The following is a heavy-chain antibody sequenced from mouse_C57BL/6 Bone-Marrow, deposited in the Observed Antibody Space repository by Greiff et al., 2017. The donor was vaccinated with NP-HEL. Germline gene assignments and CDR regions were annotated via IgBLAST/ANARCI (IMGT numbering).Heavy chain of an antibody. Sequence: LQESGPGLVKPSQSLSLTCSVTGYSITSGYYWNWIRQFPGNKLEWMGYISYDGSNNYNPSLKNRISITRDTSKNQFFLKLNSVTTEDTATYYCARAGLRYFYFDYWGQGTTLTVSS. CDR2: ISYDGSN. CDR1: GYSITSGYY. V-gene: IGHV3-6*01. D-gene: IGHD1-1*01. J-gene: IGHJ2*01. CDR3: ARAGLRYFYFDY.